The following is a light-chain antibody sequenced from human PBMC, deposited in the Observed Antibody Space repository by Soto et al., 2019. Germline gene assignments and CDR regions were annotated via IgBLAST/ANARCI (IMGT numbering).Light chain of an antibody. CDR3: RQYNSYSGT. CDR1: QSISSW. V-gene: IGKV1-5*03. CDR2: KAS. J-gene: IGKJ1*01. Sequence: DIQMTQSPSTLSASVGDRVTITCRAGQSISSWLAWYQQKPGKAPKLLIYKASSLESGVPSRFSGSGSGTEFTLTISSLQPDDFATYYCRQYNSYSGTFGQGTKVDIK.